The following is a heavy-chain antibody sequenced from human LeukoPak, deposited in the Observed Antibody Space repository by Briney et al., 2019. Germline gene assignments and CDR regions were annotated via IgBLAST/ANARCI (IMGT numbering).Heavy chain of an antibody. J-gene: IGHJ5*02. Sequence: PSQTLSLTCTVSGGSISSGSYYWSWIRQPAGKGLEWIGRIYTSGSTNYNPSLKSRVTISVDTSKNQFSLKLISVTAADTAVYYCARDLYLVQQLLQGVFDPWGQGTLVTVSS. V-gene: IGHV4-61*02. CDR1: GGSISSGSYY. CDR3: ARDLYLVQQLLQGVFDP. CDR2: IYTSGST. D-gene: IGHD6-13*01.